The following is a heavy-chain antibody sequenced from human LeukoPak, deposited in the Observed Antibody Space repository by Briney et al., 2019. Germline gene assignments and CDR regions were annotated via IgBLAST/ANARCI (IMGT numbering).Heavy chain of an antibody. V-gene: IGHV1-8*01. D-gene: IGHD6-19*01. CDR2: MNPNSGNT. CDR1: GYTFTSYD. CDR3: ARTSSGWYSDDY. Sequence: ASVNVSCKASGYTFTSYDINWVRQATGQGLEWMGWMNPNSGNTGYAQKFQGRVTMTRNTSISTAYMELSSLRSEDTAVYYCARTSSGWYSDDYWGQGTLVTVSS. J-gene: IGHJ4*02.